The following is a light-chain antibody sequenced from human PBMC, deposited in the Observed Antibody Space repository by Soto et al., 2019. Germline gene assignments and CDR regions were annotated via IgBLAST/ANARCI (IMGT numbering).Light chain of an antibody. CDR3: QQYFTTPFT. Sequence: DIVMTQSPDSLAVSLGERATINCKSSQSVLYSSDTKNYLAWYQQKPGQPPKLLVYWASTRESGVPDRFSGSGSGTDFTLTISSLQAEDVAVYSCQQYFTTPFTFGPGTKVGIK. CDR1: QSVLYSSDTKNY. V-gene: IGKV4-1*01. CDR2: WAS. J-gene: IGKJ3*01.